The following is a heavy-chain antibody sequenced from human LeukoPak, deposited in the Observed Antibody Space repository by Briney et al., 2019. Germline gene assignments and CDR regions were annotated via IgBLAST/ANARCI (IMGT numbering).Heavy chain of an antibody. J-gene: IGHJ6*02. V-gene: IGHV4-39*01. CDR2: IYRSGST. CDR1: GASISSSDSY. CDR3: ARHVQDLGIKV. Sequence: SETLSLTCTVSGASISSSDSYCSWIRQPPGKGLEWIGSIYRSGSTSYNPSLKSRVTVSEDMSKNHFSLRLSSVTAADTAVYYCARHVQDLGIKVWGLGTTVTVSS.